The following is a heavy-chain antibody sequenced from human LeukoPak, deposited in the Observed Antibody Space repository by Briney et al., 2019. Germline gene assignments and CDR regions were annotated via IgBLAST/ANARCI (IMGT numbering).Heavy chain of an antibody. V-gene: IGHV1-46*01. Sequence: GASVKVSCKASGYTFTSYYMHWVRQAPGQGLEWMGIINPSGGSTSYAQKFQGRVTMTRDMSTSTVYMELSSLRSEDTAVYYCARGNYDFWSGFASYYYYYYMDVWGKGTTVTVSS. D-gene: IGHD3-3*01. CDR2: INPSGGST. CDR1: GYTFTSYY. CDR3: ARGNYDFWSGFASYYYYYYMDV. J-gene: IGHJ6*03.